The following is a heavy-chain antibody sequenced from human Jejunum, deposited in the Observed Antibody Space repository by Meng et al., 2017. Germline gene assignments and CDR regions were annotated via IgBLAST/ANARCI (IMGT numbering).Heavy chain of an antibody. V-gene: IGHV3-7*04. Sequence: GESLKISCAASGLTFRDYWMTWVRQAPGKGLEWVANIKKDGSEKYYVDSVKGRFTISRDNAKNLLYLQMNSLRVDDTAMYYCARVGYGSSWFWIFWGQGTLVTVSS. D-gene: IGHD6-13*01. J-gene: IGHJ4*02. CDR1: GLTFRDYW. CDR2: IKKDGSEK. CDR3: ARVGYGSSWFWIF.